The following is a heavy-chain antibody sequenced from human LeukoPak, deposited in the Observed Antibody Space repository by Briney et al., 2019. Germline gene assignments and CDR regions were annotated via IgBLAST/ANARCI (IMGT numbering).Heavy chain of an antibody. CDR2: IYYSGST. V-gene: IGHV4-59*01. Sequence: KASETLSLTCTVSGGSISSYYWSWIRQPPGKGLEWIGYIYYSGSTNYNPSLKSRVTISVDTSKNQFSLKLSSVTAADTAVYYCARDNSNYFDYWGQGTLVTVSS. CDR3: ARDNSNYFDY. D-gene: IGHD4-11*01. J-gene: IGHJ4*02. CDR1: GGSISSYY.